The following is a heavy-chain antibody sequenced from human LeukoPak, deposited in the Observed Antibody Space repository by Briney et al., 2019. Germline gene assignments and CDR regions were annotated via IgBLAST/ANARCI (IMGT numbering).Heavy chain of an antibody. D-gene: IGHD5-18*01. CDR1: GFTFSSYA. Sequence: QPGRSLRLSCAASGFTFSSYAMHWVRQAPGKGLEWVANIKQDGSEKYYVESVEGRFSISRDNAKNSLFLQMNSLRADDTAMYYCARRLMDTAMAYYYYYALDVWGQGTTVTVSS. V-gene: IGHV3-7*01. CDR3: ARRLMDTAMAYYYYYALDV. CDR2: IKQDGSEK. J-gene: IGHJ6*02.